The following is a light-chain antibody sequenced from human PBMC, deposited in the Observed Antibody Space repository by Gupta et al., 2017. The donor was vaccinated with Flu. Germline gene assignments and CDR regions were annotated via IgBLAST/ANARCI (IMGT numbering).Light chain of an antibody. Sequence: HSALTQSASAPASPGPSIPIACTGTSSDVGNYNLVSWYQPHPNKAPKLVIDEVRKRPAVLAYRFAGSKSGNTASRTISGLQAEDEADYCCSSYGGFISGVFGGGTKLTVL. CDR1: SSDVGNYNL. CDR2: EVR. J-gene: IGLJ3*02. V-gene: IGLV2-23*02. CDR3: SSYGGFISGV.